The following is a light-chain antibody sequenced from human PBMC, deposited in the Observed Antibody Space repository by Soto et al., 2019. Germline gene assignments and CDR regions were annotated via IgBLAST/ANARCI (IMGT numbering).Light chain of an antibody. CDR1: QSVSSN. CDR2: GAS. J-gene: IGKJ5*01. V-gene: IGKV3D-15*01. Sequence: IVLTQSPATLSVSPGERATLSCRASQSVSSNLAWHQQRPGQAPRLLIYGASTRATGVPARFSGGGSGTEFPLTLTSLQSADFAVYWCQQYNNCPLTFGPGTRLEIK. CDR3: QQYNNCPLT.